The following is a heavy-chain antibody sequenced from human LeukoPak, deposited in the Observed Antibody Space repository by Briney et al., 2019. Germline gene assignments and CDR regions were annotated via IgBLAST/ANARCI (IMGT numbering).Heavy chain of an antibody. D-gene: IGHD3-10*01. CDR3: AASGAYGSGSSPFDY. CDR1: GGTFSSYA. Sequence: SVKVSCKASGGTFSSYAISWVRQAPGQGPEWMGGIIPIFGTANYAQKFKGRVTITTDESTSTAYMELSSLRSEDTAVYYCAASGAYGSGSSPFDYWGQGTLVTVSS. CDR2: IIPIFGTA. V-gene: IGHV1-69*05. J-gene: IGHJ4*02.